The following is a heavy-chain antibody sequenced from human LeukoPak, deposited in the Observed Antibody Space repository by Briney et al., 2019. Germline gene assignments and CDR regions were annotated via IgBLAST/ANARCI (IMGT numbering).Heavy chain of an antibody. CDR3: AKRSLQAVTGNFDY. V-gene: IGHV3-30*18. D-gene: IGHD2-21*02. J-gene: IGHJ4*02. CDR2: ISYDGNNQ. Sequence: GGSLRLSCAASGFTFSSYGMHWVRQAPGKGLEWVAVISYDGNNQYYADSVKGRFTISRDNSKNTLYLQMNSLRPEDTAVYYCAKRSLQAVTGNFDYWGQGTLVTVSS. CDR1: GFTFSSYG.